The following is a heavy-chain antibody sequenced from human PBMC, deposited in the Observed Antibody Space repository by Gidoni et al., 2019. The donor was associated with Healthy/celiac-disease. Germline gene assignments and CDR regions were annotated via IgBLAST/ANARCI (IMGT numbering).Heavy chain of an antibody. J-gene: IGHJ6*02. D-gene: IGHD2-15*01. CDR3: AKDNRGYCSGGSCRYYYYGMDV. CDR2: ISGSGGST. V-gene: IGHV3-23*04. Sequence: EVQLVESGGGLVQPGGSLSLSCAASGFPFSSYALSWVRQAPGKGLEWVSAISGSGGSTYYADSVKGRFTISRDNSKNTLYLQMNSLRAEDTAVYYCAKDNRGYCSGGSCRYYYYGMDVWGQGTTVTVSS. CDR1: GFPFSSYA.